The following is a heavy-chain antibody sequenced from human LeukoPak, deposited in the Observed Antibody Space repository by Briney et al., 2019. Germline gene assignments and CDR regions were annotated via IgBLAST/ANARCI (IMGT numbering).Heavy chain of an antibody. D-gene: IGHD3-22*01. Sequence: GGSLRLSCAASGFTFSSYGMSWVRQAPGKGLEWVSATSGSGGSTYYADSVKGRFTISRDNSKNTLYLQMNSLRAEDTAVYYCAKDRIRYYYDSSGYYPGGIDYWGQGTLVTVSS. CDR2: TSGSGGST. CDR1: GFTFSSYG. CDR3: AKDRIRYYYDSSGYYPGGIDY. V-gene: IGHV3-23*01. J-gene: IGHJ4*02.